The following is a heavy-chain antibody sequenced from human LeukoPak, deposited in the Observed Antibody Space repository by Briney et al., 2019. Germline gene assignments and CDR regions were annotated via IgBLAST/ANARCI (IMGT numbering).Heavy chain of an antibody. D-gene: IGHD3-22*01. Sequence: GGSLRLSCAASGFSVSSNYVSWVRQAPGKGLEWVSVIYSGGTTYYADSIKGRFTISRDNSKNTLYLQMNSLRAEDTVVYYCAGRYDSSGYPLHWGQGTLVTVSS. CDR3: AGRYDSSGYPLH. V-gene: IGHV3-53*01. CDR2: IYSGGTT. J-gene: IGHJ4*02. CDR1: GFSVSSNY.